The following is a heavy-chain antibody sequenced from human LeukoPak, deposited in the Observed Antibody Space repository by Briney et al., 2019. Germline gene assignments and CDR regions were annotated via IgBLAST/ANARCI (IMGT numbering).Heavy chain of an antibody. CDR3: AKTYYSDSSGYSGAFDI. J-gene: IGHJ3*02. V-gene: IGHV5-51*01. CDR1: GYSFTSYW. D-gene: IGHD3-22*01. CDR2: IYPGDSDT. Sequence: GESLKISCKGSGYSFTSYWIGWVRQMPGKGLEWMGIIYPGDSDTRYSPSFQGQVTISADKSISTAYLQWSSLKASDTAMYYCAKTYYSDSSGYSGAFDIWGQGTMVTVSS.